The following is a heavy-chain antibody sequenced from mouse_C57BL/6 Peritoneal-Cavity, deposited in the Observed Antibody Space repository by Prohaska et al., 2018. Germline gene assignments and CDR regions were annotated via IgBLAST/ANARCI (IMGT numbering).Heavy chain of an antibody. D-gene: IGHD1-1*01. V-gene: IGHV1-52*01. CDR2: IDPSDSET. J-gene: IGHJ1*03. CDR3: ARSDGSSYVYFDV. Sequence: VKQRPIQGLEWIGNIDPSDSETHYNQKFKDKATLTVDKSSSTAYMQLSSLTSEDSAVYYCARSDGSSYVYFDVWCTGTTVTVSS.